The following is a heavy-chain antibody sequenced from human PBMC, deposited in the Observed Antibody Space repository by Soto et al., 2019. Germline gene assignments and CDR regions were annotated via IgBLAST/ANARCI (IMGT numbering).Heavy chain of an antibody. CDR1: GLRFSTYG. CDR2: IWNDGKEK. CDR3: ARDKGADAPIDM. J-gene: IGHJ3*02. V-gene: IGHV3-33*01. Sequence: GGSLRLSCAASGLRFSTYGMHWVRQAPGKGLEWVAVIWNDGKEKYYAESVKGRFTISRDNSKNTLDLQMTSLRVEDTAVYYCARDKGADAPIDMWGQGTMVTVSS.